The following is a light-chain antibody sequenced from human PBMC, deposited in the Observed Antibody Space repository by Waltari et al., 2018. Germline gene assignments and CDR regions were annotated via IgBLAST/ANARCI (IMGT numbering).Light chain of an antibody. CDR2: SNN. V-gene: IGLV1-44*01. CDR3: AAWDDSLNGWV. J-gene: IGLJ3*02. Sequence: QSVLTQPPSASGTPGQRVPISCSGSTSNIGSHTVTWYQQLPGTAPKLLIFSNNQRPSGVPDRFSGSKSGTSASLAISGLQSEDEADYYCAAWDDSLNGWVFGGGTKLTVL. CDR1: TSNIGSHT.